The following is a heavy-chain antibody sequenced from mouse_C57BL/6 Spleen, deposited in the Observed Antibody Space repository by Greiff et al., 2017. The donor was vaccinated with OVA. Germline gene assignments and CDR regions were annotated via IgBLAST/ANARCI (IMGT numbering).Heavy chain of an antibody. V-gene: IGHV1-69*01. D-gene: IGHD1-1*01. CDR3: ARNYDGSRRYYGDY. CDR1: GYTFTSYW. Sequence: VQLQQPGAELVMPGASVKLSCKASGYTFTSYWMHWVKQRPGQGLEWIGEIDPSDSYTNYNQKFKGKSTLTVDNSSSTAYMPLSSLTSEDSAGYYGARNYDGSRRYYGDYWGQGTTLTVSA. CDR2: IDPSDSYT. J-gene: IGHJ2*01.